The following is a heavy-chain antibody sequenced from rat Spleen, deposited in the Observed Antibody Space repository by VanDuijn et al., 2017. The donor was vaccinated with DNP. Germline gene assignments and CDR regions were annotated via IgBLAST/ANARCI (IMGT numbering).Heavy chain of an antibody. V-gene: IGHV5-31*01. D-gene: IGHD1-11*01. Sequence: EVQLVESGGGPVQHGRSLELSCLASGLIFSNHWITWIRHAPKKGRELVATIIYDGSSIYYRDSVKGRFSLSRDNAKSTLYLQVNSLRSEDTATYYCATRDGNYGYPFAYWGQGTLVTVSS. CDR3: ATRDGNYGYPFAY. CDR2: IIYDGSSI. J-gene: IGHJ3*01. CDR1: GLIFSNHW.